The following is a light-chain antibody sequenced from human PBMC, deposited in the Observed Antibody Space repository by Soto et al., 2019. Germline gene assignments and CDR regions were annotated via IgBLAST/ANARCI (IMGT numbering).Light chain of an antibody. J-gene: IGKJ3*01. V-gene: IGKV3-11*01. CDR2: DAS. CDR3: QQRGNWPLT. Sequence: EIVLTQSPATLSLSPGERATLSCRASQSVGSSLAWYQHKPGQAPRLLIYDASNRATSIPARFSGSGSGTDLPPTISRLEPEDFAVYYCQQRGNWPLTFGPGTKVDIK. CDR1: QSVGSS.